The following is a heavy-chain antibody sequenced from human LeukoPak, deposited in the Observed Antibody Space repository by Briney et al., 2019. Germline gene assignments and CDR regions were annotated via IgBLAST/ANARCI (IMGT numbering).Heavy chain of an antibody. V-gene: IGHV3-48*03. D-gene: IGHD4-17*01. J-gene: IGHJ4*02. Sequence: GGSLRLSCAASGFTFSSYEMNWVRQAPGEGLEWVSYISSSGSTIYYADSVKGRYTISRDNAKNSLYLQMNSLRAEDTAVYYCATSPYYGDYDYWGQGTLVTVPS. CDR2: ISSSGSTI. CDR1: GFTFSSYE. CDR3: ATSPYYGDYDY.